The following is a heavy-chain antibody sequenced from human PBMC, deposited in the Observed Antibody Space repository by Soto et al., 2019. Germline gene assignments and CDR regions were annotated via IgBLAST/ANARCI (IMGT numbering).Heavy chain of an antibody. CDR3: ARAYVDIVAEHAFDI. V-gene: IGHV3-30-3*01. D-gene: IGHD5-12*01. CDR1: GFTFSSYA. J-gene: IGHJ3*02. Sequence: PGGSLRLSCAASGFTFSSYAMHWVRQAPGKGLEWVAVISYDGSNKYYADSVKGRFTISRDNSKNTLYLQMNSLRAEDTAVYYCARAYVDIVAEHAFDIWGQGTMVTVSS. CDR2: ISYDGSNK.